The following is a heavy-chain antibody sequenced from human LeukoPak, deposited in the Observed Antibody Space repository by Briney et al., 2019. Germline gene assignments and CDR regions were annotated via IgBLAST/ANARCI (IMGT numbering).Heavy chain of an antibody. D-gene: IGHD1-26*01. J-gene: IGHJ3*02. CDR3: ARRIQKWDLKGDAFDI. CDR1: GFTVSSNY. V-gene: IGHV4-39*01. CDR2: IYYSGST. Sequence: GSLRLSCAASGFTVSSNYMSWVRQPPGKGLEWIGSIYYSGSTYYNPSLKSRVTISVDTSKNQFSLKLSSVTAADTAVYYCARRIQKWDLKGDAFDIWGQGTMVTVSS.